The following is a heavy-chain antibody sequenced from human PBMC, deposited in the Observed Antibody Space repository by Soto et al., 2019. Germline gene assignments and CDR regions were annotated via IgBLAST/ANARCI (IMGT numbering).Heavy chain of an antibody. CDR3: ARARGYYDSSGPTYYGMDV. J-gene: IGHJ6*02. CDR2: IIPIFGTA. CDR1: GGTFSSYA. Sequence: KASGGTFSSYAISWVRQAPGQGLEWMGGIIPIFGTANYAQKFQGRVTITADESTSTAYMELSSLRSEDTAVYYCARARGYYDSSGPTYYGMDVWGQGTTVTVSS. D-gene: IGHD3-22*01. V-gene: IGHV1-69*01.